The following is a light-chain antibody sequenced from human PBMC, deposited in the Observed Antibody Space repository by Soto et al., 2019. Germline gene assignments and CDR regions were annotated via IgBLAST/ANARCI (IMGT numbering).Light chain of an antibody. V-gene: IGLV3-21*02. J-gene: IGLJ1*01. CDR3: QVWDTSSDQGV. CDR1: NVGSKS. CDR2: DDS. Sequence: SYELTQPPSVSVAPGQTATVTCGGNNVGSKSVHWYQQKPGQAPVLVVYDDSYRPSGIPERFSGSNSGNTATLTISRVEAGDEADYYCQVWDTSSDQGVFGTGTKVTVL.